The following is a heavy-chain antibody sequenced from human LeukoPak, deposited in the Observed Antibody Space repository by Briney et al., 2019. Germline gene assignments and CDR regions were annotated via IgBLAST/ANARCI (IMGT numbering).Heavy chain of an antibody. V-gene: IGHV1-3*01. CDR1: GYTFTSYA. J-gene: IGHJ4*02. Sequence: ASVKVSCKASGYTFTSYAMHWVRQAPGQRHEWMGWINAGNGNTKYSQKFQGRVTITRDTSASTAYMELSSLRSEDTAVYYCAREDGGNQPYDYWGQGTLVTVSS. CDR3: AREDGGNQPYDY. CDR2: INAGNGNT. D-gene: IGHD4-23*01.